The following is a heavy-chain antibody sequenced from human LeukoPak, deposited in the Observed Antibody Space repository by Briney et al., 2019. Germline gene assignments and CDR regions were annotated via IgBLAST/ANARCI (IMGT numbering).Heavy chain of an antibody. Sequence: GGFLRLSCAASGFIFSQYSMNWVRQAPGKGLEWVSHIRSSSETFYADSVKGRFTISRDNAENSLYLQMNSLRVEDTAFYYCARDLAYSRLDYWGQGMLVTVSS. V-gene: IGHV3-48*04. CDR3: ARDLAYSRLDY. J-gene: IGHJ4*02. CDR1: GFIFSQYS. CDR2: IRSSSET. D-gene: IGHD5-18*01.